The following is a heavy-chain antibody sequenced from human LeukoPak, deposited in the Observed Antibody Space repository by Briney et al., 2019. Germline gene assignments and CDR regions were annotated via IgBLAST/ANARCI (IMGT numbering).Heavy chain of an antibody. J-gene: IGHJ6*03. D-gene: IGHD3-10*01. V-gene: IGHV3-53*01. CDR2: IYSGGST. CDR3: ASGSGSYRTPYYYMDV. CDR1: GLSVNNYY. Sequence: GSLTLSCGAFGLSVNNYYMSWVRQAPGKGLEWIADIYSGGSTYYADSVKGRFTISRDNSKNTLSLQMNSLRAEDTAVYYCASGSGSYRTPYYYMDVWGTGTTVTVSS.